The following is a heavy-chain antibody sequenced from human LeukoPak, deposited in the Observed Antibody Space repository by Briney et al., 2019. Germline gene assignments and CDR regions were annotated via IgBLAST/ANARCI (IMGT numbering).Heavy chain of an antibody. Sequence: GGSLRLSCAASGFTFSSYGMHWVRQAPGKGLEWVAVISYDGSNKYYADSVKGRFTISRDNSKNTLYLQMNSLRAEDTAVYYCAKGALAVALDSWGQGTLGTVSS. CDR2: ISYDGSNK. D-gene: IGHD6-19*01. J-gene: IGHJ4*02. CDR3: AKGALAVALDS. V-gene: IGHV3-30*18. CDR1: GFTFSSYG.